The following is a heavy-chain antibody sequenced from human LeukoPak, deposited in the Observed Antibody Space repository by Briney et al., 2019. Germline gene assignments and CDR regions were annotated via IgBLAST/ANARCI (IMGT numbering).Heavy chain of an antibody. V-gene: IGHV3-21*01. Sequence: GGSLRLSCAASGFTFSSYSMNWVRQAPGKGLEWVSSISSSSYIYYADSVKGRFTISRDNAKNSLYLQMNSLRAEDTAVYYCARDSGMVRGVDDAFDIWGQGTMVTVSS. D-gene: IGHD3-10*01. CDR1: GFTFSSYS. CDR3: ARDSGMVRGVDDAFDI. J-gene: IGHJ3*02. CDR2: ISSSSYI.